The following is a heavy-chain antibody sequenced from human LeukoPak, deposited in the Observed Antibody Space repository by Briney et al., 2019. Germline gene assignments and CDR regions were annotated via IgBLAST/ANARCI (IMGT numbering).Heavy chain of an antibody. Sequence: ASVKVSCKASGYTFTSYDINWVRQATGQGLEWMGWISTYNGNTNYAQKLQGRVTMTTDTSTSTAYMELRSLRSDDTAVYYCTRRSSSSWYSDDYWGQGTLVTVSS. CDR3: TRRSSSSWYSDDY. D-gene: IGHD6-13*01. CDR1: GYTFTSYD. V-gene: IGHV1-18*01. CDR2: ISTYNGNT. J-gene: IGHJ4*02.